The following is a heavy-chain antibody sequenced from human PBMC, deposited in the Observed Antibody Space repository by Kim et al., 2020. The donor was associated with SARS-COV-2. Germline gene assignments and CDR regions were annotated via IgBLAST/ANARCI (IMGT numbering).Heavy chain of an antibody. D-gene: IGHD1-20*01. Sequence: GGSLRLSCAASGFTFSSYWMSWVRQAPGKGLEWVANIKQDGSEKYYVDSVKGRFTISRDNAKNSLYLQMNSLRAEDTAVYYCARDLNSDAHYYFDYWGQGTLVTVSS. CDR2: IKQDGSEK. V-gene: IGHV3-7*03. CDR1: GFTFSSYW. CDR3: ARDLNSDAHYYFDY. J-gene: IGHJ4*02.